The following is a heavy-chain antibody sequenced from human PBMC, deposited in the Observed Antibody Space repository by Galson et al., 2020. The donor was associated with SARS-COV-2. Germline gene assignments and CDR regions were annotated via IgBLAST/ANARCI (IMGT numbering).Heavy chain of an antibody. CDR1: GGPVRSRGNY. CDR2: IHYSGST. CDR3: ARGAYDPLAGHYRDYGMDV. J-gene: IGHJ6*02. Sequence: SETLYLTCTVAGGPVRSRGNYWVWIRQSPGKGLEYIGSIHYSGSTYYTPSLKSRVTTSVDTSKNQVSLKLSSVTAADTAVYYCARGAYDPLAGHYRDYGMDVWGQGTTVTVSS. D-gene: IGHD3-9*01. V-gene: IGHV4-39*01.